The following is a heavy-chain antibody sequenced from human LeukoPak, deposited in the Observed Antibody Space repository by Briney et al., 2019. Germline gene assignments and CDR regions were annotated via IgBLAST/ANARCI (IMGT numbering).Heavy chain of an antibody. Sequence: GGSLRLSCAASGFTVSSNYMSWVRQAPGKGLEWVSVIYSGGSTYYADSVKGRFTISRDKYKNTLYLQMNNLRAEDTAVYYCARDPKYYYDSSVPLWGQGTPVTVSS. CDR3: ARDPKYYYDSSVPL. CDR2: IYSGGST. D-gene: IGHD3-22*01. J-gene: IGHJ4*02. V-gene: IGHV3-66*01. CDR1: GFTVSSNY.